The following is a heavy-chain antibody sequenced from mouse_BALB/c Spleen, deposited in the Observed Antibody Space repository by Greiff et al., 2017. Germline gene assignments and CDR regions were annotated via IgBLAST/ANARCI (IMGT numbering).Heavy chain of an antibody. CDR3: ARSRDILGGAMDD. CDR2: IDPANGNT. D-gene: IGHD3-3*01. Sequence: DVQLQESGAELVKPGASVKLSCTASGFNIKDTYMHWVKQRPEQGLEWIGRIDPANGNTKYDPKFQGKATITADTSSNTAYLQLSSLTSEDTAVYYCARSRDILGGAMDDWGQGTSVTVSS. CDR1: GFNIKDTY. V-gene: IGHV14-3*02. J-gene: IGHJ4*01.